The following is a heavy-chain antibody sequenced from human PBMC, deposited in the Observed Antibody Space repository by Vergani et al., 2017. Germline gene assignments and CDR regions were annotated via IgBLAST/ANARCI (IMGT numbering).Heavy chain of an antibody. J-gene: IGHJ4*02. CDR1: GYSFTSYW. Sequence: EVQLVQSGAEVKTPGESLKISCKGSGYSFTSYWIGWVRQMPGKGLEWMGIIYPGDSDTRYSPSFQGQVTISADKSISTAYLQWSSLKASDTAMYYWARLRGTSPSMWQQLVHIMYFDYWGQGTLVTVSS. CDR2: IYPGDSDT. CDR3: ARLRGTSPSMWQQLVHIMYFDY. D-gene: IGHD6-13*01. V-gene: IGHV5-51*01.